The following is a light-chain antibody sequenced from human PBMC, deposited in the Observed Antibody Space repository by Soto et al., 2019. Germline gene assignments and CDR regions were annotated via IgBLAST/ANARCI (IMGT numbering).Light chain of an antibody. CDR3: QQYNDSFPYA. V-gene: IGKV1-5*03. Sequence: DIQMTQSPSTLSASVGDRVTITCRASQSISRWLAWYQQKPGAAPKLLIYEASNLQSGVPSRFSGSRSGTEFTLTVSSLQPDDFAPYYCQQYNDSFPYAFGQGTQLEI. J-gene: IGKJ2*01. CDR1: QSISRW. CDR2: EAS.